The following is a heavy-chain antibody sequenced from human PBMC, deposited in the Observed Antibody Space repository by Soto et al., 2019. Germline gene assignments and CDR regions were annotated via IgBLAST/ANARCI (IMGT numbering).Heavy chain of an antibody. CDR1: VFTFSSYG. V-gene: IGHV3-23*01. D-gene: IGHD3-10*01. Sequence: XGSLRLSCAASVFTFSSYGMSCVRHSPGKWLEWVSGISGSGGSTYYADSVKGRFTISRDNSKNTLYLQMNRLRAEDTAIYYCAKDPMARGIGNRYCMDVWGQGTTFTVSS. J-gene: IGHJ6*01. CDR3: AKDPMARGIGNRYCMDV. CDR2: ISGSGGST.